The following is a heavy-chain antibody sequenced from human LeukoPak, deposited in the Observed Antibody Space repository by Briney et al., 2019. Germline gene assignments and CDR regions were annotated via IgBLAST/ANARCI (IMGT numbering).Heavy chain of an antibody. CDR2: ISDTGRRT. CDR1: GFTFSDYA. V-gene: IGHV3-23*01. D-gene: IGHD3-16*02. Sequence: GGSLRLSCAASGFTFSDYAMTWVRQAAGKGLEWVSSISDTGRRTYYTDSVKGRFTTSRDDSKKAVYLEMSTLRVEDTAIYFCGRHDSFIPFWGQGTLVTVSS. J-gene: IGHJ4*02. CDR3: GRHDSFIPF.